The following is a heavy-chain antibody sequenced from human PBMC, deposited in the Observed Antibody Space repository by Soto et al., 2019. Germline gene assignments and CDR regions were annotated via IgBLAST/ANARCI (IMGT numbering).Heavy chain of an antibody. CDR1: GYSFTSYW. D-gene: IGHD3-22*01. V-gene: IGHV5-51*01. CDR2: IYPGDSDT. CDR3: ARLMRPTYYYDSSGYYRVFDY. Sequence: GESLKISCKGSGYSFTSYWIGWVRQMPGKGLEWMGIIYPGDSDTRYSPSFQGQVTISADKSISTAYLQWCSLKASDTAMYYCARLMRPTYYYDSSGYYRVFDYWGQGTLVTVSS. J-gene: IGHJ4*02.